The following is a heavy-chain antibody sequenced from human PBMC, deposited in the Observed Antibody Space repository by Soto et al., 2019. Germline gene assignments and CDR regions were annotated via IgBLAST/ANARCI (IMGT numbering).Heavy chain of an antibody. CDR1: GGSISSSSYY. Sequence: SETLSLTCTVSGGSISSSSYYWGWIRQPPGKGLEWIGSIYYSGSTYYNPSLKSRVTISVDTSKNQFSLTLSSVTAADTAVYYCARGDGFWSGYSYLNYWGQGTPVTVSS. CDR3: ARGDGFWSGYSYLNY. CDR2: IYYSGST. D-gene: IGHD3-3*01. V-gene: IGHV4-39*07. J-gene: IGHJ4*02.